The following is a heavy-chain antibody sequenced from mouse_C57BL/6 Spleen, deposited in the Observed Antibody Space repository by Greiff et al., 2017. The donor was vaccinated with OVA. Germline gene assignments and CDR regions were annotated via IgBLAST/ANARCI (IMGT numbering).Heavy chain of an antibody. CDR2: ISDGGSYT. J-gene: IGHJ1*03. V-gene: IGHV5-4*01. D-gene: IGHD1-1*01. Sequence: EVQRVESGGGLVKPGGSLKLSCAASGFTFSSYAMSWVRQTPEKRLEWVATISDGGSYTYYPDNVKGRFTISRDNAKNNLYLQMSHLKSEDTAMYYCARRDYYGSRYFDVWGTGTTVTVSS. CDR3: ARRDYYGSRYFDV. CDR1: GFTFSSYA.